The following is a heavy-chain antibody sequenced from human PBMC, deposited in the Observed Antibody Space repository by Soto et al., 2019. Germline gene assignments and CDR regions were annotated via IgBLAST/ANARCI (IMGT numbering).Heavy chain of an antibody. D-gene: IGHD6-19*01. V-gene: IGHV1-46*01. CDR1: GYTFTSYY. CDR3: AISGWSDAFDI. J-gene: IGHJ3*02. CDR2: INPSGGST. Sequence: ASVKVSCKASGYTFTSYYMHWVRQAPGQGLEWMGIINPSGGSTSYAQKFQGRVTMTRNTSISTAYMELSSLRSEDTAVYYCAISGWSDAFDIWGQGTMVTVSS.